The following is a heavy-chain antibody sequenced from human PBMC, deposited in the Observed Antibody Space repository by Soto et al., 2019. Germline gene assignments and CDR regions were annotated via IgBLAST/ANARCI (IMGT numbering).Heavy chain of an antibody. CDR3: ARANDLDAFDI. J-gene: IGHJ3*02. CDR2: IYYSGST. V-gene: IGHV4-59*01. CDR1: GGSISSYY. Sequence: PSETLSLTCTVSGGSISSYYWSWIRQPPGKGLEWIGYIYYSGSTNYNPSLKSRVTISVDTSKNQFSLKLSSVTAAGTAVYYCARANDLDAFDIWGQGTMVTVSS.